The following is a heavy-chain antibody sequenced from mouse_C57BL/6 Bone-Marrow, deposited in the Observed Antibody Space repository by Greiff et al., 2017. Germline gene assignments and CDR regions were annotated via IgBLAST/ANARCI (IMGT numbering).Heavy chain of an antibody. D-gene: IGHD1-1*01. CDR1: GFTFSGYG. J-gene: IGHJ1*03. CDR2: FNSCSGAI. V-gene: IGHV5-17*01. CDR3: ASTVAAYCYFDF. Sequence: EVMLVQSGAGLVTPGGSLKLSCAASGFTFSGYGMHWVSQAPGKGLEWVAYFNSCSGAIYYADTVKGRFTITIDNANNTRFMQLTSLTSEDTAMYYCASTVAAYCYFDFWGTGTTVTVSS.